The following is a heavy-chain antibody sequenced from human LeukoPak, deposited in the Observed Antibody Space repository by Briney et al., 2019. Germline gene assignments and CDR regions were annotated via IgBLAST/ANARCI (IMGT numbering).Heavy chain of an antibody. J-gene: IGHJ4*02. CDR3: TTDRYFDWFTSDFDY. CDR2: IKSKTDGGTT. Sequence: PGGTLRLSCAASGFTFSSYDMSWVRQAPGKGLEWVGRIKSKTDGGTTDYAAPVKGRFTISRDDSKNTLYLQMNSLKTEDTAVYYCTTDRYFDWFTSDFDYWGQGTLVTVSS. D-gene: IGHD3-9*01. V-gene: IGHV3-15*01. CDR1: GFTFSSYD.